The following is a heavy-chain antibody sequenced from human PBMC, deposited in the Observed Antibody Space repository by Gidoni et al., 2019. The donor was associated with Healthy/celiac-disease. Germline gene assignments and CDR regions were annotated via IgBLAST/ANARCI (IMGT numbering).Heavy chain of an antibody. D-gene: IGHD1-26*01. J-gene: IGHJ6*02. V-gene: IGHV3-30*03. CDR3: ARVRDEWGYGMDV. CDR2: ISYDGSNK. Sequence: QVQLVESGGGVVQPGRSLRLSCAASGFTFSSYGMHWVRQAPGKGLEWVAVISYDGSNKYYADSVKGRFTISRDNSKNTLYLQMNSLRAEDTAVYYCARVRDEWGYGMDVWGQGTTVTVSS. CDR1: GFTFSSYG.